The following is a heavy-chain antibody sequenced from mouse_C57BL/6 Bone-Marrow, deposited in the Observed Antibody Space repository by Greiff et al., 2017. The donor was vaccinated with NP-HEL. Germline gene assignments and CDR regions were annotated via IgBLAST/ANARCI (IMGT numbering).Heavy chain of an antibody. V-gene: IGHV1-26*01. CDR2: INPNNGGT. CDR3: ARSGDYDEGTAWFAY. Sequence: EVQLQQSGPELVKPGASVKISCKASGYTFTDYYMNWVKQSHGKSLEWIGDINPNNGGTSYIQKFKGKATLTVDKSSSTAYMELRSLTSEDSAVYDCARSGDYDEGTAWFAYWGQGTLVTVSA. J-gene: IGHJ3*01. D-gene: IGHD2-4*01. CDR1: GYTFTDYY.